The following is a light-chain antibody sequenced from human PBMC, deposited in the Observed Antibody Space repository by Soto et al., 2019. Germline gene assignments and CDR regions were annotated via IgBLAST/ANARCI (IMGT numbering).Light chain of an antibody. Sequence: EIVLTQSPGTLSLSPGERATLSCRASQSVSSSYLAWYQQKPGQAPRLLSYGASSRATGIPDRFSGSGSETDFTLTISRLEPEDFAVYYCQQFGDSPWTFGQGTKVEIK. CDR3: QQFGDSPWT. CDR1: QSVSSSY. V-gene: IGKV3-20*01. CDR2: GAS. J-gene: IGKJ1*01.